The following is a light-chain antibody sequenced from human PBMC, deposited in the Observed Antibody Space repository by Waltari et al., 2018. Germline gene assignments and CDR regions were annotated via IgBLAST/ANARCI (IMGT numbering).Light chain of an antibody. V-gene: IGKV1-17*02. CDR2: FAS. Sequence: DIQMTQSPSSLSASVGDTVTITCRASQAISDFLAWYQQKPGKAPKPLIFFASNLESGVPSRFSGSGSGTEFTLTISNLQPEDFATYYCQHYDSAPPTFGQGTKVEI. CDR3: QHYDSAPPT. J-gene: IGKJ1*01. CDR1: QAISDF.